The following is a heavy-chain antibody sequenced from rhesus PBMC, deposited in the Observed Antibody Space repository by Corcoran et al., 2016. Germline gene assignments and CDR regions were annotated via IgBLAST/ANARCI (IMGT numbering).Heavy chain of an antibody. D-gene: IGHD3-3*01. J-gene: IGHJ6*01. CDR1: GGSISSGYYY. Sequence: QVQLQESGPGLVKPSETLSLTCAVSGGSISSGYYYWSWIRQPPGKGLEWIGYIYGSGGGTNYNPSHKKRGTISIDTSKNQFSLKLSSVTAADTALYYCARVTDGVTIFGLVPSYGLDSWGQGVVVTVSS. V-gene: IGHV4-106*01. CDR3: ARVTDGVTIFGLVPSYGLDS. CDR2: IYGSGGGT.